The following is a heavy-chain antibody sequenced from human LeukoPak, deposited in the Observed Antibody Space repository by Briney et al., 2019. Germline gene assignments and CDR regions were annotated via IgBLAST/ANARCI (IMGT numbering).Heavy chain of an antibody. J-gene: IGHJ4*02. V-gene: IGHV1-46*01. CDR2: ITPSGDGT. CDR3: TREAPSTGSFDY. CDR1: GYTFTSYY. Sequence: GASVKVSCKASGYTFTSYYMHWVRQAPGQGLEWMGVITPSGDGTSYTQKFQGRVTMTRDMSTATDFMELTSLRSDDTAMYFCTREAPSTGSFDYWGQGSLVTVSS. D-gene: IGHD1-1*01.